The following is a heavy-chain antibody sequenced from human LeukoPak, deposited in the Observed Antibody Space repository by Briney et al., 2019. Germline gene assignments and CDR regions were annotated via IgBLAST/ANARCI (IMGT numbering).Heavy chain of an antibody. CDR3: ARDPHYDFWSGYYYFGYDSYMDV. CDR1: GYTFTSYY. J-gene: IGHJ6*03. CDR2: INPNRGGT. D-gene: IGHD3-3*01. V-gene: IGHV1-46*01. Sequence: GSSVTVSFKSSGYTFTSYYMHWVRQAPGQGLEWMGIINPNRGGTSYAQKFRGRVTITMDISTSTVYMELSRLRSEDTAVYYCARDPHYDFWSGYYYFGYDSYMDVWGKGTTVTVSS.